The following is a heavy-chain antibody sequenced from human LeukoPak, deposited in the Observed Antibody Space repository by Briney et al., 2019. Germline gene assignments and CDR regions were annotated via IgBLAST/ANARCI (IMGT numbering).Heavy chain of an antibody. Sequence: PGGSQTLFCAACGFTFSSYEMNWVRHSPGKGLVWISYITRSGNTIFYADSGKCRFTIDRDNSKNSLYLQMNSLRAEDTAVYYCAREETGDYFDYWGQGTLVTVSS. V-gene: IGHV3-48*03. CDR3: AREETGDYFDY. CDR1: GFTFSSYE. D-gene: IGHD1-1*01. CDR2: ITRSGNTI. J-gene: IGHJ4*02.